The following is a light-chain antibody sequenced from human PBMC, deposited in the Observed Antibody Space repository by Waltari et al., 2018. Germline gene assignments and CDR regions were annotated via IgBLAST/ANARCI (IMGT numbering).Light chain of an antibody. CDR2: GAS. J-gene: IGKJ1*01. Sequence: EIVFTQSPGSLSSSPGERVTLPCRASPRVSRAVAWYQQKPGQGPRLLSFGASNRATGIPDRFSGSGSETDFSLTISRLEPEDFAVYYCQHYVRLPATFGRGTKVEIK. CDR1: PRVSRA. CDR3: QHYVRLPAT. V-gene: IGKV3-20*01.